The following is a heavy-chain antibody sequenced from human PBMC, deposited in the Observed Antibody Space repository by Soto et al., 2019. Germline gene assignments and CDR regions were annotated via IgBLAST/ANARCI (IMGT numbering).Heavy chain of an antibody. CDR3: SRFIMVGGWFDPNYYHGMDV. CDR2: ISCYNGNT. CDR1: GYTFRNYG. J-gene: IGHJ6*02. V-gene: IGHV1-18*01. D-gene: IGHD6-19*01. Sequence: QVQLVQSGAEVKKPGASVTVSCKTSGYTFRNYGINLVRQAPGQGLEWMGWISCYNGNTNYAQTAQGRFTMTTDTSTGIVYIELGSLKSDDTAIYYCSRFIMVGGWFDPNYYHGMDVGGQGTTVTGSS.